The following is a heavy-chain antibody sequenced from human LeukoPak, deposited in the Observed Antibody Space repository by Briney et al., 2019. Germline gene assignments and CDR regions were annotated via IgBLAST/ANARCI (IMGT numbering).Heavy chain of an antibody. J-gene: IGHJ4*02. Sequence: PSETLSLTCTVSGRSTSSYYWSWMRQSPGKGLEWIGYIYYSGGTNYNPSLKSRVTISVDTSKNQFSLNLSSVTAADTAVYYCARDHHNSSGYFQFDYWGQGTLVTVSS. CDR3: ARDHHNSSGYFQFDY. V-gene: IGHV4-59*01. D-gene: IGHD6-13*01. CDR1: GRSTSSYY. CDR2: IYYSGGT.